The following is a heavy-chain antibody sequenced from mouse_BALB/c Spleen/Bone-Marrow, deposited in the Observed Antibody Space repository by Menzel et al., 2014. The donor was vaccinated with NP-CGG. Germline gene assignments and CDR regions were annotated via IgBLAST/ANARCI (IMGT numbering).Heavy chain of an antibody. CDR3: TRGGNWDDFDY. V-gene: IGHV5-17*02. Sequence: EVKVVESEGGLVQPGGSRKLSCAASGFTFSSFGMHWVRQAPEKGLEWVAYISSGSSTIFYADTVKGRFTVSRDNPKNTLFLQMTSLRSEDTAMYYCTRGGNWDDFDYWGQGTTLTVSS. CDR1: GFTFSSFG. J-gene: IGHJ2*01. CDR2: ISSGSSTI. D-gene: IGHD4-1*01.